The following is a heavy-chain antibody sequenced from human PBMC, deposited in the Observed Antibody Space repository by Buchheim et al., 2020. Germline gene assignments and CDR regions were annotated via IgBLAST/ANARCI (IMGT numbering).Heavy chain of an antibody. CDR2: ISAYNGKT. D-gene: IGHD3-3*01. V-gene: IGHV1-18*01. CDR1: GYTFKNYG. Sequence: QAQLEQSGDGVKRPGAPVKVSCKASGYTFKNYGVSWVRQAPGQGLEWMGWISAYNGKTNYAQKFQGRVTMTTDTSTSTAYMELRSLRSDDTAVYYCAREARFLEWFMAFDIWGQGT. CDR3: AREARFLEWFMAFDI. J-gene: IGHJ3*02.